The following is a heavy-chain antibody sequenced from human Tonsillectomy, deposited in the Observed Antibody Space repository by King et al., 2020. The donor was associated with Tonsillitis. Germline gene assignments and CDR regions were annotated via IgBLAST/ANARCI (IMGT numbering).Heavy chain of an antibody. Sequence: QLQESGSGLVKPSQTLSLTCAVSGGSISSGGYSWSWIRQPPGKGLEWIGYIYHSGSTYYNPSLKSRVTISVDRSKNQFSLKLSSVTAADTAVYYCARTEGYSYGYTHDAFDIWGQGTMVTVSS. CDR1: GGSISSGGYS. CDR2: IYHSGST. CDR3: ARTEGYSYGYTHDAFDI. D-gene: IGHD5-18*01. V-gene: IGHV4-30-2*01. J-gene: IGHJ3*02.